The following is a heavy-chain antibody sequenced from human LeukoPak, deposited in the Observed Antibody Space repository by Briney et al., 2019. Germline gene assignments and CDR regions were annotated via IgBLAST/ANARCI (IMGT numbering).Heavy chain of an antibody. CDR3: ARGVRWYYDFWSGYYSDAFDI. V-gene: IGHV4-61*02. D-gene: IGHD3-3*01. Sequence: SETLSLTCTVSGGSISSGSYYWSWIRQPAGKGLEWIGRIYTSGSTNYNPSLKSRVPISVDTSTNQFSLKLSSVTAADTAVYYCARGVRWYYDFWSGYYSDAFDIWGQGTMVTVSS. CDR1: GGSISSGSYY. CDR2: IYTSGST. J-gene: IGHJ3*02.